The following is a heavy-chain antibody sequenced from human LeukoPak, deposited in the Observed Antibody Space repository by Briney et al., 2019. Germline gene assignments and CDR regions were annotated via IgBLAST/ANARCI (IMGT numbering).Heavy chain of an antibody. CDR2: IYYSGST. CDR3: ARLRCSSTSCYFYYYYYGMDV. V-gene: IGHV4-39*01. CDR1: GGSISSSSYY. J-gene: IGHJ6*02. D-gene: IGHD2-2*01. Sequence: SETLSLTCTVSGGSISSSSYYWGWIRQPPGKGLEWIGSIYYSGSTYYNPSLKTRVTISVDTSKNQFSLKLSSVTAADTAVYYCARLRCSSTSCYFYYYYYGMDVWGQGTTVTVSS.